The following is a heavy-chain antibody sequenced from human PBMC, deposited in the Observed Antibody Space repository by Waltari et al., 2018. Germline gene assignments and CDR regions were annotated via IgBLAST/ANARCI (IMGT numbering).Heavy chain of an antibody. Sequence: EVQLVESGGGLVQPGGSLRLSCVASGFIFSTYWLDWVRQAPGKGPVWVSRINSDGSSTTYADSVKGRFTISGDNAKNTLYLHMSSLRAEDTAVYYCVRENIAAAGLESWGQGTLVTVSS. CDR2: INSDGSST. V-gene: IGHV3-74*01. J-gene: IGHJ4*02. D-gene: IGHD6-13*01. CDR1: GFIFSTYW. CDR3: VRENIAAAGLES.